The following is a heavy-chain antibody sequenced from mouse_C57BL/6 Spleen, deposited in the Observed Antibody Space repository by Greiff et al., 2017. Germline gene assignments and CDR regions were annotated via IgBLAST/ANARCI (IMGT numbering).Heavy chain of an antibody. J-gene: IGHJ2*01. D-gene: IGHD1-1*01. V-gene: IGHV5-4*01. Sequence: EVMLVESGGGLVKPGGSLKLSCAASGFTFSSYAMSWVRQTPEKRLEWVATISDGGSYTYYPDNVKGRFTISRDNAKNNLYLQMSHLKSEDTAMYYCAREGAYYGVDYWGQGTTLTVSS. CDR2: ISDGGSYT. CDR3: AREGAYYGVDY. CDR1: GFTFSSYA.